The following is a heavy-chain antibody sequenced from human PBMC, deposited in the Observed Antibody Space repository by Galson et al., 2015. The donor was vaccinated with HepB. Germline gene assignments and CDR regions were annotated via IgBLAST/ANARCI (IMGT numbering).Heavy chain of an antibody. V-gene: IGHV3-23*01. CDR1: GFTFTRYT. CDR2: LNVNGDIS. D-gene: IGHD3-16*01. Sequence: SLRLSCAASGFTFTRYTMGWVRQAPGKGLKWVSSLNVNGDISYYEDSVKGRFTISRDNSKKMVYLQMNGLRAEDTAVYYCAKVAILGATPHYFDYLGQGTLVTVSS. J-gene: IGHJ4*02. CDR3: AKVAILGATPHYFDY.